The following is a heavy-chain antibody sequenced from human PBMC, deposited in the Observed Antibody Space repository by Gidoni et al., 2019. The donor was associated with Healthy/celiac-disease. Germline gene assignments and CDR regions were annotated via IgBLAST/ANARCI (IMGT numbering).Heavy chain of an antibody. V-gene: IGHV3-49*05. CDR1: GFTFGAYA. D-gene: IGHD5-18*01. J-gene: IGHJ4*02. Sequence: EVQLVESGGGLVKPGRSLRLSCTASGFTFGAYAMSWFRQAPGKGLEWVGFIRSKAYGGTTEYAASVKGRFTISRDDSKSIAYLQMNSLKTEDTAVYYCTRDPESYGLFAGYWGQGTLVTVSS. CDR2: IRSKAYGGTT. CDR3: TRDPESYGLFAGY.